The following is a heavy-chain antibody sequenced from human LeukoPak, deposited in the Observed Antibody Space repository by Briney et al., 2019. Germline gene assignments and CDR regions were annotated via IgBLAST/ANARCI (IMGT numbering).Heavy chain of an antibody. CDR1: GYTFTNYG. Sequence: ASVKVSCKPSGYTFTNYGISWVRQAPGQGLEWMGWISPYNGDTNCAQNFQDRVTMTTDTPTSTAYMELRTLGSDDTAVYYCARDKQAVNWNQLYYLDFWGQGTLVTVSS. D-gene: IGHD1-1*01. CDR2: ISPYNGDT. CDR3: ARDKQAVNWNQLYYLDF. J-gene: IGHJ4*02. V-gene: IGHV1-18*01.